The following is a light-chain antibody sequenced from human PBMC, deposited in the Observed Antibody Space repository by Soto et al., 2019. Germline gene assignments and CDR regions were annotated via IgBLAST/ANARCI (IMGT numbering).Light chain of an antibody. J-gene: IGKJ2*01. Sequence: EIVLTQSPGTLSLSPGERATLSCRASQSVDSSYLAWYQQKPGQAPRLLIHGASSRAAGIPDRFSGSGSGTDFTLTIGRLEPEDFAVYYCQQYGSSWMYTFGQGIKPEMK. CDR1: QSVDSSY. CDR3: QQYGSSWMYT. V-gene: IGKV3-20*01. CDR2: GAS.